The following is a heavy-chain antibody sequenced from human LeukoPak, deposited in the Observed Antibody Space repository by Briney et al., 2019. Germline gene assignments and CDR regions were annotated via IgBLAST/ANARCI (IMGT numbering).Heavy chain of an antibody. D-gene: IGHD1-26*01. V-gene: IGHV3-30*02. CDR1: GFTFSTYG. CDR2: IRYDGGNE. CDR3: AREMGILNY. Sequence: PGGSLRLSCAASGFTFSTYGMHWVRQAPGKGPEWVAFIRYDGGNEYYADAVKGRFTISKDNSNNTLYLQMNSLRSEDTAMYYCAREMGILNYWGQGTLVTVSS. J-gene: IGHJ4*02.